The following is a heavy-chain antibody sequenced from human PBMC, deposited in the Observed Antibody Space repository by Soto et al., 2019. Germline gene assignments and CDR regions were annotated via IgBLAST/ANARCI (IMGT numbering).Heavy chain of an antibody. CDR1: GFSLSTSGVG. V-gene: IGHV2-5*01. D-gene: IGHD3-3*01. J-gene: IGHJ6*01. CDR2: IYWNDDK. CDR3: ARQYYDFWSGYYLDYYDGMDV. Sequence: QITLKESGPTLVKPTQTLTLTCTFSGFSLSTSGVGVGWIRQPPGKALEWLALIYWNDDKRYSPSLKSRLTITKDTSKNQVVLTMTNMDPVDTATYYCARQYYDFWSGYYLDYYDGMDVW.